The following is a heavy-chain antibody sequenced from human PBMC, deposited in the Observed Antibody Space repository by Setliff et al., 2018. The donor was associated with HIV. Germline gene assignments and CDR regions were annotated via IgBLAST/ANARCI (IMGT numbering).Heavy chain of an antibody. CDR3: ASHRSVYYFDY. V-gene: IGHV4-61*02. Sequence: PSETLSLTCTVSGGSLSSGTYYWSWVRQPAGKGLEWIGRIYTSGSTNYNPSLKSRVTISLDTSKNQFSLKLSSVTAADTAVYYCASHRSVYYFDYWGQGTLVTAPQ. J-gene: IGHJ4*02. CDR1: GGSLSSGTYY. CDR2: IYTSGST.